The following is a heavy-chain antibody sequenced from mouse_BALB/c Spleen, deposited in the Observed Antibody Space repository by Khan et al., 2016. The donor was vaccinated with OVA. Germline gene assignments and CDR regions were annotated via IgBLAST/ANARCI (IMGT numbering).Heavy chain of an antibody. Sequence: QIQLVQSGPELVRPGESVKISCKGSGYTFTDYAMHWVKQSPAKSLEWIGVISVYYDDTNYNQKFKGKATMTVDKSSSTAYMELARLTSDDSAIYYCERGGQWLRRGGGNSDYWGQGTTLTVSS. CDR1: GYTFTDYA. J-gene: IGHJ2*01. V-gene: IGHV1S137*01. D-gene: IGHD2-2*01. CDR2: ISVYYDDT. CDR3: ERGGQWLRRGGGNSDY.